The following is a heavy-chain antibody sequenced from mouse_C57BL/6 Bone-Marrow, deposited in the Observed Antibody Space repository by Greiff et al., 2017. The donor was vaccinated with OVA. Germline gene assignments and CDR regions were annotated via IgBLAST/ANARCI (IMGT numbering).Heavy chain of an antibody. CDR3: ARSIYDGYYVPYWYFDV. CDR1: GYTFTSYG. CDR2: IYPRSGNT. J-gene: IGHJ1*03. Sequence: QVQLQQSGAELARPGASVKLSCKASGYTFTSYGISWVKQRTGQGLEWIGEIYPRSGNTYYNEKFKGKATLTADKSSSTAYMELRSLTSEDSAVYFCARSIYDGYYVPYWYFDVWGTGTTVTVSS. D-gene: IGHD2-3*01. V-gene: IGHV1-81*01.